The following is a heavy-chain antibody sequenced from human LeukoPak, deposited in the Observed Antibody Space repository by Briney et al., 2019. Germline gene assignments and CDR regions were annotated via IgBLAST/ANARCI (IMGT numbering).Heavy chain of an antibody. J-gene: IGHJ4*02. CDR1: GGSISSSSYY. CDR2: IYYSGST. Sequence: PSETLSLTCTVSGGSISSSSYYWGWIRQPPGKRLEWIGSIYYSGSTYYNPSLKSRVTISVDTSKNQFSLKLSSVTAADTAVYYCARRSYDSSGYYSHFDYWGQGTLVTVSS. CDR3: ARRSYDSSGYYSHFDY. V-gene: IGHV4-39*01. D-gene: IGHD3-22*01.